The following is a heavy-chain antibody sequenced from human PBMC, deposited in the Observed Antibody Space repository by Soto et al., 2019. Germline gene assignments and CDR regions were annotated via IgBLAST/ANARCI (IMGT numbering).Heavy chain of an antibody. J-gene: IGHJ3*02. CDR2: LYDVDGT. Sequence: DVQLVESGGGLIQPGGSLRLSCAAFGLTVSGKKYLAWVRQAPGKGLEWLSGLYDVDGTYYADSVKGRFTVSRDSSKSVVYLQMHRLRPDDTAVYYCASWQLQEHAYDIWGLGTAVTVSS. V-gene: IGHV3-53*01. CDR1: GLTVSGKKY. CDR3: ASWQLQEHAYDI. D-gene: IGHD1-1*01.